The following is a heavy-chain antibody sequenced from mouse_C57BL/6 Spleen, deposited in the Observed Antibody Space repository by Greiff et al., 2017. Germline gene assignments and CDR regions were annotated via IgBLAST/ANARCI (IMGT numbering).Heavy chain of an antibody. CDR2: ISYSGST. V-gene: IGHV3-1*01. CDR3: ARDHDYDGYWYFDG. D-gene: IGHD2-4*01. Sequence: EVKVVESGPGMVKPSQSLSLTCTVTGYSITSGYDWHWIRHFPGNKLEWMGYISYSGSTNYNPSLKSRISITHDTSKNHFFLKLNSVTTEDTATYYCARDHDYDGYWYFDGWGTGTTVTVSS. CDR1: GYSITSGYD. J-gene: IGHJ1*03.